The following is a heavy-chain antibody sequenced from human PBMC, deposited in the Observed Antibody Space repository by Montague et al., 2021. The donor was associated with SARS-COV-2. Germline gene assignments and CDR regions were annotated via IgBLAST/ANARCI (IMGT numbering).Heavy chain of an antibody. CDR1: GGSISSYY. CDR3: ASGKYYDFWSGYYSHDYVSGMDV. Sequence: SETLSLTCTVSGGSISSYYWSWIRQSAGKGLEWIGRIHTSGSTDYNPSLNSRVTMSVDTSKNQFSLKLSSVTAAGTAVYSCASGKYYDFWSGYYSHDYVSGMDVWGQGTTVTVSS. CDR2: IHTSGST. D-gene: IGHD3-3*01. V-gene: IGHV4-4*07. J-gene: IGHJ6*02.